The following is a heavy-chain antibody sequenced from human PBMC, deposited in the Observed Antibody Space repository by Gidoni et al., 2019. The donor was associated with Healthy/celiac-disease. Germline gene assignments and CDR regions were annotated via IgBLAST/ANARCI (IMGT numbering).Heavy chain of an antibody. CDR1: GFTFSSYW. CDR2: IKQDGSEK. J-gene: IGHJ6*02. V-gene: IGHV3-7*01. CDR3: ARDRNYYDSSGGYYYGMDV. Sequence: EVQLVESGGGLVQPGGSLRLSCAASGFTFSSYWMSWVRQAPGKGLEWVANIKQDGSEKYYVDSVKGRFNISRDNAKNSLYLQMNSLRAEDTAVYYCARDRNYYDSSGGYYYGMDVWGQGTTVTVSS. D-gene: IGHD3-22*01.